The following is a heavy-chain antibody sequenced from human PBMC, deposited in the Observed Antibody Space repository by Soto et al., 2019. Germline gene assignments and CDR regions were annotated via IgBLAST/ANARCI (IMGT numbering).Heavy chain of an antibody. CDR3: AKGWGDY. D-gene: IGHD7-27*01. CDR1: GFTFRSYT. CDR2: ISSSGGST. J-gene: IGHJ4*02. Sequence: EVQLLESGGGLVQPAGSLRLSCAAAGFTFRSYTMSWVRQGPGKGLEWVSGISSSGGSTVYADSVKGRFTISRDNFKNTLYLQMNSLRAEDTAVYYCAKGWGDYWGQGTPVTVSS. V-gene: IGHV3-23*01.